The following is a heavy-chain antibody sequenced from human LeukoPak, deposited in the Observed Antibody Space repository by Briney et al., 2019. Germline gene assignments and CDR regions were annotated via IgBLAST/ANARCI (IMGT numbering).Heavy chain of an antibody. Sequence: SETLSLTCTVSGGSISSYYWSWIRQPPGKGLEWSRYIYYSGSTNYNPSLKSRVTISVDTSKNQFSLKLSSVTAADTAVYYCARDEQQYYDFWSGYGDAFDIWGQGTMVTVSS. V-gene: IGHV4-59*01. J-gene: IGHJ3*02. CDR1: GGSISSYY. D-gene: IGHD3-3*01. CDR3: ARDEQQYYDFWSGYGDAFDI. CDR2: IYYSGST.